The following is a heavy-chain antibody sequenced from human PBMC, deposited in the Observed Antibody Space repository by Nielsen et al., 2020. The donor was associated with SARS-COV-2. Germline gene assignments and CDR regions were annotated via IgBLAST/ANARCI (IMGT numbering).Heavy chain of an antibody. CDR3: ARVSIAVAGTRWFDP. J-gene: IGHJ5*02. D-gene: IGHD6-19*01. Sequence: GSLRLSCTVSGGSISSYYWSWIRQPPGKGLEWIGYIYYSGSTNYNPSLKSRVTISVDTSKNQFSLKLSSVTAADTAVYYCARVSIAVAGTRWFDPWGQGTLVTVSS. V-gene: IGHV4-59*01. CDR2: IYYSGST. CDR1: GGSISSYY.